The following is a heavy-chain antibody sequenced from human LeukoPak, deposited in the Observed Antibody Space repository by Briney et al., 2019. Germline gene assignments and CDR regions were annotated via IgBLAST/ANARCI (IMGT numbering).Heavy chain of an antibody. CDR2: ISGSSTTI. Sequence: GGSLRLSCAASGFTFSTYSINWVRQAPGKGLEWVSYISGSSTTIYYADSVKGRFTISRDNAKNSLYLQMNSLRDEDTAVYYCAKDLVGATASWGQGTLVAVSS. J-gene: IGHJ5*02. CDR3: AKDLVGATAS. CDR1: GFTFSTYS. D-gene: IGHD1-26*01. V-gene: IGHV3-48*02.